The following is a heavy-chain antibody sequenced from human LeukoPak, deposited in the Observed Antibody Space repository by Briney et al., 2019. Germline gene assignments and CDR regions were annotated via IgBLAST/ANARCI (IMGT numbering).Heavy chain of an antibody. V-gene: IGHV3-23*01. D-gene: IGHD2-15*01. Sequence: GGSLKLSCAASGFTFNSYAMYWVRQAPGKGLEWISGIFGSGGSPHYADSVKGRFTISRDNSQEIVYLQLDSLRVEDTALYYCGKTTVGYSSGRYPGWPVDYWGQGALVTVSS. CDR3: GKTTVGYSSGRYPGWPVDY. CDR2: IFGSGGSP. CDR1: GFTFNSYA. J-gene: IGHJ4*02.